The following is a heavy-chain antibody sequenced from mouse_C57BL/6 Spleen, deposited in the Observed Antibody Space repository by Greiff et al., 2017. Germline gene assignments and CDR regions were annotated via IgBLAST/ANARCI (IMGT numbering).Heavy chain of an antibody. J-gene: IGHJ2*01. CDR3: ARRIYGSDY. CDR2: IYPSDSET. Sequence: QVQLQQPGAELVRPGSSVKLSCKASGYTFTSYWMDWVKQRPGQGLEWIGNIYPSDSETHYNQKFKDKATLTVDKSSSTAYMQLSSLTSEDSAVYYCARRIYGSDYWGQGTTLTVSS. D-gene: IGHD1-1*01. CDR1: GYTFTSYW. V-gene: IGHV1-61*01.